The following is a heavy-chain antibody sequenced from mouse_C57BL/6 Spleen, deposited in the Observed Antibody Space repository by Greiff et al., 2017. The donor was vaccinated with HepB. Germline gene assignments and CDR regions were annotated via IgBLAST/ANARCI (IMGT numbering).Heavy chain of an antibody. J-gene: IGHJ1*03. CDR3: ARRELTGTFYWYFDV. CDR2: IYPRSGNT. V-gene: IGHV1-81*01. Sequence: VQLQQSGAELARPGASVKLSCKASGYTFTSYGISWVKQRTGQGLEWIGEIYPRSGNTYYNEKFKGKATLTADKSSSTAYMELRSLTSEDSAVYFCARRELTGTFYWYFDVWGTGTTVTVSS. D-gene: IGHD4-1*01. CDR1: GYTFTSYG.